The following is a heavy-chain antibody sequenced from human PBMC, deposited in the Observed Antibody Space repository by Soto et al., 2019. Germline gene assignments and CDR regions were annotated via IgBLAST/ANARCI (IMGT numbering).Heavy chain of an antibody. CDR2: VFHAGNT. Sequence: QVHLQQWGAGLLKPSGTLSLTCTVSGGSFTEAYWTWVRQSPGRGLEWIGEVFHAGNTNYNPSLRSRGTLSLDTAKIKFSLRLPSVTAADSAVYYCARAPRELLAEGPLFLYYYYGFDVWGQVTTVIVSS. CDR3: ARAPRELLAEGPLFLYYYYGFDV. CDR1: GGSFTEAY. D-gene: IGHD1-7*01. V-gene: IGHV4-34*12. J-gene: IGHJ6*02.